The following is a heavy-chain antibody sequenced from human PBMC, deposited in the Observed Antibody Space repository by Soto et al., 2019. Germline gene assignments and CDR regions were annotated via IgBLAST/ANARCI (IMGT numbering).Heavy chain of an antibody. CDR1: GYTFTGYY. CDR3: ARGGTSDWYFDWFPFDY. J-gene: IGHJ4*02. CDR2: INPNRGGT. V-gene: IGHV1-2*02. Sequence: ASVKVSCKASGYTFTGYYMPWVRQAPGQGPEWMGWINPNRGGTNYAQKFQGRVTMTRDTSISTAYMELSRLRSDDTAVYYCARGGTSDWYFDWFPFDYWGQGTLVTVSS. D-gene: IGHD3-9*01.